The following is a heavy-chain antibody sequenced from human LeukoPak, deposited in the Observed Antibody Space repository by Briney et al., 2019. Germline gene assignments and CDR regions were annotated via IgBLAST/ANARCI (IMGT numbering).Heavy chain of an antibody. Sequence: ASVKVSCKASGYTFTTSGISWVRQAPGQGLEWMGWISGYNGNTKYAQRFQGRVTMTTDTSTSTVYMDLRSLRSDDTAMYFCARDRVQIVGASSVYFQCWGQGTLVTVSS. CDR3: ARDRVQIVGASSVYFQC. J-gene: IGHJ1*01. D-gene: IGHD1-26*01. CDR2: ISGYNGNT. V-gene: IGHV1-18*01. CDR1: GYTFTTSG.